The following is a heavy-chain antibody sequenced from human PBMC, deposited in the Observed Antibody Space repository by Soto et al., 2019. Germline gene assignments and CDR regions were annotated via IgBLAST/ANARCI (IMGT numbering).Heavy chain of an antibody. J-gene: IGHJ4*02. CDR3: AREAGDDYGDFDDY. CDR1: GGSIISYY. CDR2: IYSTGTT. V-gene: IGHV4-4*07. D-gene: IGHD4-17*01. Sequence: ATLSLTCTVSGGSIISYYWSWLRPPAGKGLEWIGRIYSTGTTTYNPALKSRVTMSVDRSKNQFSLKLTSVTAADTAVYYCAREAGDDYGDFDDYWGQGTQVTVS.